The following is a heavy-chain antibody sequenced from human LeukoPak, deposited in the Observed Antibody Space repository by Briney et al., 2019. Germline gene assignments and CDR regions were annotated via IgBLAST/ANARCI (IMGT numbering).Heavy chain of an antibody. CDR3: ARVPIIAAGGEFDY. CDR2: IIPIFGTA. CDR1: GGTFSSYA. V-gene: IGHV1-69*05. J-gene: IGHJ4*02. D-gene: IGHD6-13*01. Sequence: SVKVSCKASGGTFSSYAISWVRQAPGEGLEWMGRIIPIFGTANYAQKFQGRVTITTDESTSTAYMELSSLRSEDTAVYYCARVPIIAAGGEFDYWGQGTLVTVSS.